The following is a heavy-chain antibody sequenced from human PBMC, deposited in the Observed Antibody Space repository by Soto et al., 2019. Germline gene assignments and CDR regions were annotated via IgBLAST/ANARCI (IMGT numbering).Heavy chain of an antibody. J-gene: IGHJ3*02. CDR2: ISAYNGNT. CDR1: GYTFTSYG. V-gene: IGHV1-18*01. Sequence: ASVKVSCKASGYTFTSYGISWVRQAPGQGLEWMGWISAYNGNTNYAQKLQGRVTMTTDTSTSTAYMELRSLRSDDTAVYYCARLVRGVIITSDAFDIWGQGTMVTVSS. D-gene: IGHD3-10*01. CDR3: ARLVRGVIITSDAFDI.